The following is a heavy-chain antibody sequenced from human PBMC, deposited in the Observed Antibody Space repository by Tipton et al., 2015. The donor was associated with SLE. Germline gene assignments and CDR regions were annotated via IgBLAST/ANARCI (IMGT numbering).Heavy chain of an antibody. Sequence: GSLRLSCAASGFTFSSYWMHWVRQAPGKGLVWVSHINSDGSTTNYADSVKGRFTISRDNAKNTVYLQMNSLRAEDTAVYYCATGFYYMDVWGKGTMVTVSS. D-gene: IGHD1-14*01. CDR1: GFTFSSYW. V-gene: IGHV3-74*01. CDR2: INSDGSTT. CDR3: ATGFYYMDV. J-gene: IGHJ6*03.